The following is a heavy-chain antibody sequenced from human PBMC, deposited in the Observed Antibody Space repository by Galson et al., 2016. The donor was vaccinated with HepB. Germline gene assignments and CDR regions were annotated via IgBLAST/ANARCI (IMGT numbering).Heavy chain of an antibody. D-gene: IGHD2-21*01. CDR2: FRPYNGVT. J-gene: IGHJ4*02. Sequence: SCKASGYSFVGFGLTWVRQAPGQGFEWMGWFRPYNGVTDYAQKFQGRLTMSTDTSTNTAYMELSSLRSDDTAVYYCARRQLLFGYNQDGFDSWGQGTLVTVSS. CDR1: GYSFVGFG. V-gene: IGHV1-18*01. CDR3: ARRQLLFGYNQDGFDS.